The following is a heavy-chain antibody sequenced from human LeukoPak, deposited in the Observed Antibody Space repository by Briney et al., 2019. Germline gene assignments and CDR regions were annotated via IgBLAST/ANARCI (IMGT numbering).Heavy chain of an antibody. CDR1: GFTFSSYN. J-gene: IGHJ3*02. CDR3: ARREAVAGTFYAFDI. Sequence: GSLRLSCAASGFTFSSYNMNWIRQPPGKGLEWIGSIYYSGSTYYNPSLKSRVTISVDTSKNQFSLKLSSVTAADTAVYYCARREAVAGTFYAFDIWGQGTMVTVSS. D-gene: IGHD6-19*01. V-gene: IGHV4-39*01. CDR2: IYYSGST.